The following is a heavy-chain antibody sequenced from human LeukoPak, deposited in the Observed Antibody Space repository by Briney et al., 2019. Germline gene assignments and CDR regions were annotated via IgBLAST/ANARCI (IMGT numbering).Heavy chain of an antibody. J-gene: IGHJ4*02. D-gene: IGHD3-3*01. CDR3: ARKDAGHYDFWSGYSTGDDYYFDY. Sequence: ASVKVSCKASGGTFSSYAISWVRQAPGQGLEWMGWISAYNGNTNYAQKLQGRVTMTTDTSTSTAYMELRSLRSDDTAVYYCARKDAGHYDFWSGYSTGDDYYFDYWGQGTLVTVSS. V-gene: IGHV1-18*01. CDR2: ISAYNGNT. CDR1: GGTFSSYA.